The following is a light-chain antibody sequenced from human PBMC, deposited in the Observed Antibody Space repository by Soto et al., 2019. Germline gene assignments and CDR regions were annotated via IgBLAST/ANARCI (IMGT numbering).Light chain of an antibody. CDR2: DVS. J-gene: IGLJ1*01. CDR1: SSDVSGYNY. CDR3: SSYTTSNTRQIV. V-gene: IGLV2-14*03. Sequence: SVLTQPASLSGSPGQSITISCTGTSSDVSGYNYVSWYQHHPGKAPKLMIYDVSNRPSGVSNRFSGSKSGNTASLTISGLQPEDEADYYCSSYTTSNTRQIVFGTGTKVTVL.